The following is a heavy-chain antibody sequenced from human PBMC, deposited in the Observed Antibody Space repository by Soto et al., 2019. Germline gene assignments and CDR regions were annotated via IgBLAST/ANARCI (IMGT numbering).Heavy chain of an antibody. J-gene: IGHJ4*02. D-gene: IGHD6-13*01. CDR2: IYYTGNT. CDR3: ARLGTSFDS. Sequence: PSATLSLTCTVSGGSFSSSSYHWGWIRQPPGKGLEWIATIYYTGNTFYNPSLKSRVTISVDTSKNQFSLKLSSVTAADTAVYYCARLGTSFDSWGQGTLVTVSS. V-gene: IGHV4-39*01. CDR1: GGSFSSSSYH.